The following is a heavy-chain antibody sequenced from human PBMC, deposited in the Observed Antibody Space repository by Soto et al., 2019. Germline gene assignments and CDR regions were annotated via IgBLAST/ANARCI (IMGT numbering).Heavy chain of an antibody. V-gene: IGHV3-30-3*01. J-gene: IGHJ4*02. CDR1: GFTFSSYA. Sequence: QVQLVESGGGVVQPGRSLRLSCAASGFTFSSYAMHWVRQAPGKGLEWVAVISYDGSNKYYADSVKGRFTISRDNSKNTLYLQMNSLRAEDTAVYYCARDKKVWEYYGSGSYWGNWGQGTLVTVSS. CDR2: ISYDGSNK. D-gene: IGHD3-10*01. CDR3: ARDKKVWEYYGSGSYWGN.